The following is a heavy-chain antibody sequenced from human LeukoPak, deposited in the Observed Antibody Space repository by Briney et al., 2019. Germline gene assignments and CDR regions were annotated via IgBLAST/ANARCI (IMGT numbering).Heavy chain of an antibody. CDR3: AREKNYYDTSDPKYFFDY. CDR1: GYTFTTYG. J-gene: IGHJ4*02. V-gene: IGHV1-18*01. Sequence: ASVKVSCKASGYTFTTYGISWVRQAPGQGLEWMGWISAYNGNTNYAQKLQGRVTMTTDTSTSTAYMELKSLRSDGTAVYYCAREKNYYDTSDPKYFFDYWGQGTLVTVSS. D-gene: IGHD3-22*01. CDR2: ISAYNGNT.